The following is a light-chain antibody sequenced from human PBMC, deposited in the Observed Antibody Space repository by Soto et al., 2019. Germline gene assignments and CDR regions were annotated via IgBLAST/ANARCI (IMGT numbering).Light chain of an antibody. CDR2: YAS. CDR3: QHYSNWPPT. J-gene: IGKJ3*01. Sequence: EMVMTQSPSTMSVSPGERVTLSCRASESVHSNLSWYQQKPGQGPSLLIYYASTRVTGVPDRFSGSGSGTAFTLTISSLQSEDFGVYYCQHYSNWPPTFGPGTKVEIK. CDR1: ESVHSN. V-gene: IGKV3-15*01.